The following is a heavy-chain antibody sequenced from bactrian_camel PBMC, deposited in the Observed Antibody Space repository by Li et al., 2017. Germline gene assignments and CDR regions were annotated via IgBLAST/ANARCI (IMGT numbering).Heavy chain of an antibody. D-gene: IGHD3*01. CDR3: TTASRGCTVEPWCFSKDRGY. CDR2: IGSDRAT. Sequence: HVQLVESGGGSVRAGTSLTLTCVTSGYTDDGHCMGWFRQVPGKQREKVALIGSDRATHYSQSVKGRFTISMDNLKNTVYLQMDNLKTEDTALYYCTTASRGCTVEPWCFSKDRGYWGPGTQVTVS. J-gene: IGHJ4*01. CDR1: GYTDDGHC. V-gene: IGHV3S53*01.